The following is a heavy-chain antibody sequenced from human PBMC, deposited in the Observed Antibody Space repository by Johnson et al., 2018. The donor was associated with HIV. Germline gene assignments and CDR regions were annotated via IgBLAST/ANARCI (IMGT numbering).Heavy chain of an antibody. CDR3: ARDGGSTRGDAFDI. Sequence: VQLVESGGGLVQPGRSLRLSCAASGFTFDDYAMNWVRQDPGKGLEWVSGISWNSGSIGYADSVKGRFTISRDNAKKYLYLQMTSLRAEDTAVYYCARDGGSTRGDAFDIWGQGTMVTVSS. CDR1: GFTFDDYA. D-gene: IGHD1-26*01. CDR2: ISWNSGSI. V-gene: IGHV3-9*01. J-gene: IGHJ3*02.